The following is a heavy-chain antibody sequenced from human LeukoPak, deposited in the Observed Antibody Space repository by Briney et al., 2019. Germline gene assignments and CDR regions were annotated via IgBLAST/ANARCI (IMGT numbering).Heavy chain of an antibody. J-gene: IGHJ5*02. V-gene: IGHV3-23*01. D-gene: IGHD3-10*01. CDR3: ARKGGSGSYFDP. CDR2: ISGSGGST. CDR1: GFTFSSYA. Sequence: GGSLRLSCAASGFTFSSYAMSWVRQAPGKGLEWVSAISGSGGSTYYADSVKGRFTISRDNSKNTLYLQMNSLRAEDTAVYYCARKGGSGSYFDPWGQGTLVTVSS.